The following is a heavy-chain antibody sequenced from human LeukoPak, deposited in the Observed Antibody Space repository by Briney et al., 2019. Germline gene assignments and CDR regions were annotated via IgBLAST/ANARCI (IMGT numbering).Heavy chain of an antibody. CDR3: ARDLGIAVAAYPDY. CDR1: GYTFTSYG. Sequence: ASVKVSCKASGYTFTSYGISWVRQAPGQGLEWMGWISAYNGNTNYAQKLQGRVTMTTDTSTSTAYVELRSLRSDDTAVYYCARDLGIAVAAYPDYWGQGTLVTVSS. V-gene: IGHV1-18*01. CDR2: ISAYNGNT. J-gene: IGHJ4*02. D-gene: IGHD6-19*01.